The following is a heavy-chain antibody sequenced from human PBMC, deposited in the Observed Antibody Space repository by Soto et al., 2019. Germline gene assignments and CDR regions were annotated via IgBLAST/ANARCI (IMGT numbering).Heavy chain of an antibody. CDR2: ISGSGGST. CDR1: GFTFSSYA. V-gene: IGHV3-23*01. CDR3: AKGYTSSTKSYFDY. Sequence: EVQLLESGGGLVQPGGSLRLSCAASGFTFSSYAMSWVRQAPGKGLEWVLSISGSGGSTYYADSVKGRFTISRDNSKNTLYRQINSLRAEDTAVYYCAKGYTSSTKSYFDYWGQGTLVIVSS. J-gene: IGHJ4*02. D-gene: IGHD6-13*01.